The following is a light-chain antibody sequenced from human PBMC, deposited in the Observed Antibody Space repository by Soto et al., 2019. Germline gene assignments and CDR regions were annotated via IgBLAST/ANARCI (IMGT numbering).Light chain of an antibody. J-gene: IGKJ3*01. V-gene: IGKV1D-13*01. Sequence: AIQLTQSPSSLPASVGDRVTINCRASQDISSALAWYQQKPGKAPKLLIFDASSLESGVPSRFSGSGSGTDFILTVSSLQPEDFATYYCQQFNNYLFTFGPGTKVDIK. CDR1: QDISSA. CDR2: DAS. CDR3: QQFNNYLFT.